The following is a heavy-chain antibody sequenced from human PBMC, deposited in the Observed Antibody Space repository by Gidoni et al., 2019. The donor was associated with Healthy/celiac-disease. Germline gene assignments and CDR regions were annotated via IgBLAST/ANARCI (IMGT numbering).Heavy chain of an antibody. CDR3: ARIQVNDYVWGSYRPHFDY. J-gene: IGHJ4*02. CDR1: GFSPSNARMG. CDR2: IFSNDEK. D-gene: IGHD3-16*02. Sequence: QVTLKESGPVLVKPTETLTLTCTGTGFSPSNARMGVSWIRQPPGKALEWLAHIFSNDEKSYSTSLKSKLTISKDTSKSQVVLTMTNMDPVYTATYYCARIQVNDYVWGSYRPHFDYWGQGTLVTVSS. V-gene: IGHV2-26*01.